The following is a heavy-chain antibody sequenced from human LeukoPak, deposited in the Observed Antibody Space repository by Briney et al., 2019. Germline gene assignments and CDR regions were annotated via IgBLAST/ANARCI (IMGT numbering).Heavy chain of an antibody. V-gene: IGHV4-59*01. Sequence: PETLSLTCTVSGGSISSYYWSWIPHPPGKGLEWVGYIYYSGSTNYNPSLKSRVTISVDTSKDQFSLKLSSVTAADTAVYYCARGSLLGNYFGYWGQGTLVTVSS. CDR1: GGSISSYY. D-gene: IGHD2-15*01. CDR2: IYYSGST. J-gene: IGHJ4*02. CDR3: ARGSLLGNYFGY.